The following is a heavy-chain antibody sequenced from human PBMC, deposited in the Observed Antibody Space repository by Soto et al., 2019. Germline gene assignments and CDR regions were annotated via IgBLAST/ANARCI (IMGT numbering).Heavy chain of an antibody. CDR1: GFSLSTSGVG. D-gene: IGHD5-18*01. J-gene: IGHJ3*02. CDR3: AHHSGYNYGLNAFDI. CDR2: IYWDDDK. V-gene: IGHV2-5*02. Sequence: QITLKESGPTLVKPTQTLTLTCSFSGFSLSTSGVGVAWIRQPPGKALELLALIYWDDDKRYSPSLKSRLTITNDNSKNQVVLTMTNMDPVDTATYYCAHHSGYNYGLNAFDIWGQGTMVTVSS.